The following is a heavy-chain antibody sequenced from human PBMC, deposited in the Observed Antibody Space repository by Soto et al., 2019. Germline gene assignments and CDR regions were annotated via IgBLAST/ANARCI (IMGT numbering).Heavy chain of an antibody. D-gene: IGHD1-26*01. CDR2: INPNSGGT. J-gene: IGHJ4*02. CDR1: GFTFTGHY. CDR3: AKSGSFFTPSLGYFDY. V-gene: IGHV1-2*02. Sequence: QVQLEQSGAEVKKPGASMKVSCKASGFTFTGHYIHWVRQAPGQGLEWMGWINPNSGGTSYAQKFQGRVTMTRDTSITTAYMELSRLSSDDTAVYYCAKSGSFFTPSLGYFDYWGQGTLVTVSS.